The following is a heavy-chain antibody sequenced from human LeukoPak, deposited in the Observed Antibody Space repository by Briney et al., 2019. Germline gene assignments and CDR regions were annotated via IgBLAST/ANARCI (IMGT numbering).Heavy chain of an antibody. J-gene: IGHJ6*02. CDR3: AKGTGNYYYYGMDV. V-gene: IGHV3-53*01. CDR2: IYSAGGT. Sequence: HPGGSLRLSCAASGFTITKKYMNWVRQAPGKGLDWVSLIYSAGGTSYAGSVKGRFTISRDNSKNTLYLQMNSLRAEDTAVYYCAKGTGNYYYYGMDVWGQGTTVTVSS. D-gene: IGHD1-14*01. CDR1: GFTITKKY.